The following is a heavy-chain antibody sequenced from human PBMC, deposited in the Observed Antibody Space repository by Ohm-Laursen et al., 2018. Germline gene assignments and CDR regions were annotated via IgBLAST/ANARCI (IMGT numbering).Heavy chain of an antibody. V-gene: IGHV5-51*01. CDR3: ARHGIPYSVAGTGFDY. CDR1: GYVFPNYW. J-gene: IGHJ4*02. Sequence: GGSLKIPCKGSGYVFPNYWIGWVRPMPGKGLGGVGIIHPGDSETRYRPSFQCQVIISADKSVSTAYLQWSSLKASDTAMYYCARHGIPYSVAGTGFDYWGQGTLVTVSS. CDR2: IHPGDSET. D-gene: IGHD6-19*01.